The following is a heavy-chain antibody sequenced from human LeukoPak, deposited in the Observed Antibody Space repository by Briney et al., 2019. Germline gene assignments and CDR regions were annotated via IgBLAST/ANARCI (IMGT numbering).Heavy chain of an antibody. D-gene: IGHD7-27*01. J-gene: IGHJ4*02. Sequence: RSGGSLRLSCAASGFTFDDYGMSWVRQAPGKGLEWVSGINWNGGSTGYADSVKGRFTISRDNAKNSLYLQMNSLRAEDTAVYYXXXXXNDWGSTYYFDYWGQGTLVTVSS. CDR3: XXXXNDWGSTYYFDY. CDR2: INWNGGST. CDR1: GFTFDDYG. V-gene: IGHV3-20*04.